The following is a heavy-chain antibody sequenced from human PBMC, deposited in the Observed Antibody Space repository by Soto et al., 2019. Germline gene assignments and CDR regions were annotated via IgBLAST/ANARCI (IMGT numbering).Heavy chain of an antibody. CDR2: ISAYNGNT. CDR1: GYTPTNYD. Sequence: QVPLVKSGPEVKKPGAPVKVSCKTSGYTPTNYDIAWVRQAPGQGLEYMGWISAYNGNTNYARKLQDRVTLTTDTSTRTAYMELRSLHSEDTAIYYCARGLYRRGTYYAFDTWAQGTLVTVSS. CDR3: ARGLYRRGTYYAFDT. D-gene: IGHD1-26*01. V-gene: IGHV1-18*01. J-gene: IGHJ4*02.